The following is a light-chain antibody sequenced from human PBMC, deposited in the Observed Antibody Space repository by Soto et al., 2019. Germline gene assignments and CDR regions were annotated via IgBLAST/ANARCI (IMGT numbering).Light chain of an antibody. V-gene: IGKV3-20*01. CDR3: QQYGASPLFT. CDR2: GAS. Sequence: EVVLTQSPGTLSLSPGERATLSCRASQGVTTAYLAWYQLKPGQAPRLLIYGASNRATGIPDRFSGSGSGTDFTLTISRLEPEDFAVYSCQQYGASPLFTFGPGTKVDLK. J-gene: IGKJ3*01. CDR1: QGVTTAY.